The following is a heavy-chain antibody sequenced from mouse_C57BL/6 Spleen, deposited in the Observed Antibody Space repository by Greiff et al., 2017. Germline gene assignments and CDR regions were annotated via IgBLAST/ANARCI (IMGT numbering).Heavy chain of an antibody. CDR1: GYSFTGYY. CDR2: INPNYGTT. J-gene: IGHJ3*01. D-gene: IGHD1-1*01. Sequence: VQLQQSGPELVKPGASVKISCKASGYSFTGYYMNWVKQSPEKSLEWIGVINPNYGTTSYNQTFKGKATLTVDQSSSTAYMQLNSLTSEDSAVYYCARSPYGSSYETYWGQGTLVTVSA. CDR3: ARSPYGSSYETY. V-gene: IGHV1-39*01.